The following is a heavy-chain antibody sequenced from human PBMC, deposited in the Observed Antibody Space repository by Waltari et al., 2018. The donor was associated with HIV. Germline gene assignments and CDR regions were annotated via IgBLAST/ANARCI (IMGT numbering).Heavy chain of an antibody. Sequence: QVRLVASGGALVSPGGSLRVSCAASGVSLSGHYMGWLRQAPGKGLEWIAYISDASDTTYYADSVRGRFTISRDNAKDSLFLQMNSLRAEDTAIYYCASFKLSFFDHWGQGTLVSVSS. CDR2: ISDASDTT. CDR1: GVSLSGHY. V-gene: IGHV3-11*01. J-gene: IGHJ4*02. CDR3: ASFKLSFFDH. D-gene: IGHD2-15*01.